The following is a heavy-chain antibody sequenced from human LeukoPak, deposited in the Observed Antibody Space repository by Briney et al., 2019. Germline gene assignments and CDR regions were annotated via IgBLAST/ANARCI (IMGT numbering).Heavy chain of an antibody. J-gene: IGHJ4*02. D-gene: IGHD3-22*01. CDR1: GFTISSYA. Sequence: GGSLRLSCAASGFTISSYAMSWVRQAPGKGLEWVSSFSSGASTDYADSVKGRFTISRDDPKNTVYLQMNSLRAEDTAVYYCAKQRVSNGYYYFDYWGQGTLVTVSS. CDR3: AKQRVSNGYYYFDY. CDR2: FSSGAST. V-gene: IGHV3-23*01.